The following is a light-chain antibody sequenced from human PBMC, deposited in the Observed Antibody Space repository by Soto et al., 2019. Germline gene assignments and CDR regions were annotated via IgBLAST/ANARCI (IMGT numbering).Light chain of an antibody. CDR3: QQYNSYSGT. Sequence: DIQMTQSPSTLCASVGDRVTITCRASQIISSWLAWYQQKPGKAPKLLIYDASSLESGVPSRFSGSGSGTEFTLTISSLQPDDFATYYCQQYNSYSGTFGLGTKVDIK. J-gene: IGKJ1*01. CDR1: QIISSW. V-gene: IGKV1-5*01. CDR2: DAS.